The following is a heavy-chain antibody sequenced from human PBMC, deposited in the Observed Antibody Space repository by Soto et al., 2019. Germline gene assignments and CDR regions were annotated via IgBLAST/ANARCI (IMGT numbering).Heavy chain of an antibody. CDR3: ARISGYHIEY. V-gene: IGHV4-4*02. D-gene: IGHD3-22*01. CDR2: IYHSGTT. J-gene: IGHJ4*02. Sequence: QVQLQESGPGLVKPSGTLSLTCAVSGGSISTSNWWTWVRQPPGKGLEWIGEIYHSGTTNYKPSLNSRVSISVDKSKNQFSLRLSSVTAADTAVYYCARISGYHIEYWGQGTPATVSS. CDR1: GGSISTSNW.